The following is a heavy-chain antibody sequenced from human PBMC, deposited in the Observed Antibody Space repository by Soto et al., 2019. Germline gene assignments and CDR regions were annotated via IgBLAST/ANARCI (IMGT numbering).Heavy chain of an antibody. J-gene: IGHJ4*02. D-gene: IGHD3-22*01. CDR3: TTGMYYYDSSGSY. CDR1: GFTFSNAW. V-gene: IGHV3-15*01. CDR2: IKSKTDGGTT. Sequence: PVGSLRLSCAASGFTFSNAWMSWVRQAPGKGLEWVGRIKSKTDGGTTDYAAPVKGRFTISRDDSKNTLYLQMNSLKTEDTAVYYCTTGMYYYDSSGSYWGQGTLVTVSS.